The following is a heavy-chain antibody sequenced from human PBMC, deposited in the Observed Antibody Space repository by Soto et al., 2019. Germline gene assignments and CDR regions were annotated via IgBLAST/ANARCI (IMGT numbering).Heavy chain of an antibody. J-gene: IGHJ6*03. D-gene: IGHD2-15*01. V-gene: IGHV4-34*01. CDR1: GGSFSGYY. Sequence: QVQLQQWGAGLLKPSETLSLTCAVYGGSFSGYYWSWIRQPPGKGLEWIGEINHSGSTNYNPSLKRRFTISVDTSKNQFSLKLSSVTAADTAVYYCARAIGDCSGGSCYFRYYYYNMDVWGKGTTVTVSS. CDR3: ARAIGDCSGGSCYFRYYYYNMDV. CDR2: INHSGST.